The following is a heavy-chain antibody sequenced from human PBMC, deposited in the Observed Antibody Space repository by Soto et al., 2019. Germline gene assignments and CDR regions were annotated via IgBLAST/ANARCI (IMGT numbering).Heavy chain of an antibody. V-gene: IGHV1-2*04. Sequence: ASVKVTFMATGYIFTCYYMHWVRQAPGQGRAWMGWNNPNSGGKNYAERFQGWVAMTRDTSISTACMELSRLRSHDTAVYYCARGQLACDATGYYGMDVWGQGTTVTVSS. J-gene: IGHJ6*02. CDR3: ARGQLACDATGYYGMDV. CDR2: NNPNSGGK. D-gene: IGHD6-6*01. CDR1: GYIFTCYY.